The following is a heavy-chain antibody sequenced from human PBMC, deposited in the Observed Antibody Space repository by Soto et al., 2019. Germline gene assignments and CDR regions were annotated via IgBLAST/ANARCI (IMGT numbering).Heavy chain of an antibody. J-gene: IGHJ4*02. CDR2: RSYDGSEK. CDR3: AKAGPYGSETSRVDN. Sequence: QVQLVESGGGVVQPGRSLRLSCAASGFTFSRYGMHWGRQSPVQWLEWVAVRSYDGSEKYYADSVKGRFTISRDNSKNTLYLQMNSLRAEDTAVYYCAKAGPYGSETSRVDNWGQGTLVTVSS. V-gene: IGHV3-30*18. D-gene: IGHD3-10*01. CDR1: GFTFSRYG.